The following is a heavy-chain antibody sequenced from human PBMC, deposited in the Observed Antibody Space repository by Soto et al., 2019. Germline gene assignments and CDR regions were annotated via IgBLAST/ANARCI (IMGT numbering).Heavy chain of an antibody. CDR1: GFTFDDYT. CDR2: ISSSSYI. Sequence: GGSLRLSCAASGFTFDDYTMHWVRQAPGKGLEWVSSISSSSYIYYADSVKGRFTISRDNAKNSLYLQMNSLRAEDTAVYYCARATGPSRYDFWSGYYICYYYYYGMDVWGQGTTVTVSS. CDR3: ARATGPSRYDFWSGYYICYYYYYGMDV. J-gene: IGHJ6*02. V-gene: IGHV3-21*01. D-gene: IGHD3-3*01.